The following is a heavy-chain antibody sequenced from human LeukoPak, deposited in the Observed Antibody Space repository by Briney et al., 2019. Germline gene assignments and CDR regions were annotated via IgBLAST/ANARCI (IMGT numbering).Heavy chain of an antibody. Sequence: ASVKVSCKAFGYAFISYGISWVRQAPGQGLEWMGWISAYNGNTNYAQNFQGRVTMTTGTPTSTAYMELSSLRSEDTAVYYCAREKYDFWSVHYFDYWGQGTLVTVSS. CDR3: AREKYDFWSVHYFDY. V-gene: IGHV1-18*01. CDR1: GYAFISYG. J-gene: IGHJ4*02. CDR2: ISAYNGNT. D-gene: IGHD3-3*01.